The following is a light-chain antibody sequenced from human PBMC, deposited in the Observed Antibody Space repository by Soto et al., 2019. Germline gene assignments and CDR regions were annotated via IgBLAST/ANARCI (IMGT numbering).Light chain of an antibody. V-gene: IGKV1-9*01. Sequence: DIQLTQSPSFLSASVGDRVTITCRASQGISSYLAWYQQKRGKAPKLLIYAASTLQSGVPSRFSGSGSGTEFTLTLSSLQPEDCATYYCQQLNSYPLTFGGGTKVEIK. J-gene: IGKJ4*01. CDR2: AAS. CDR3: QQLNSYPLT. CDR1: QGISSY.